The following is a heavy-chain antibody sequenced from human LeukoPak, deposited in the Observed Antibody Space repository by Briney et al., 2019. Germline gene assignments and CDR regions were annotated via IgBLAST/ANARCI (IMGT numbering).Heavy chain of an antibody. CDR1: GGSISTYY. V-gene: IGHV4-4*07. Sequence: SETLSLTCTVSGGSISTYYWSWIRQPAGKGLEWIGRIYTSGSTTYNPSLKSRVTMSVDTSKNQFSLNLNSVTAADTAVYYCARDLYYYDSRRGAFDIWGQGTMVTVSS. CDR3: ARDLYYYDSRRGAFDI. J-gene: IGHJ3*02. D-gene: IGHD3-22*01. CDR2: IYTSGST.